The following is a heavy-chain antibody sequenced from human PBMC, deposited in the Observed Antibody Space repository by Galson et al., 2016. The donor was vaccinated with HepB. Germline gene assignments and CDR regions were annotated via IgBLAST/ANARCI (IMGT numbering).Heavy chain of an antibody. CDR3: ARSLSGYYAQNDALDI. CDR2: IWDDGSNK. D-gene: IGHD3-22*01. V-gene: IGHV3-33*01. J-gene: IGHJ3*02. Sequence: SLRLSCAASGFTFSRFGMHWVRQAPGKGLEWVAIIWDDGSNKYYGDSVKGRFTISRDNSKNTLYLQMNSLRAEDTAVYYCARSLSGYYAQNDALDIWGQGTMVTVSS. CDR1: GFTFSRFG.